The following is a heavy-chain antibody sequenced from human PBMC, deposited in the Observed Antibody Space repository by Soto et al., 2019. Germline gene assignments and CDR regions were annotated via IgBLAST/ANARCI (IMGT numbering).Heavy chain of an antibody. CDR3: ARDRNYYDSSGKGAY. CDR2: IYSGGST. Sequence: EVQLVDSGGGLIQPGGSLRLSCAASGFTVSSNYMSWFRQAPGKALEWVSVIYSGGSTYYADSVKGRFTISRDNSKNTLYLQMSRLRAEDTAVYYCARDRNYYDSSGKGAYWGQGTLVTVSS. J-gene: IGHJ4*02. V-gene: IGHV3-53*01. CDR1: GFTVSSNY. D-gene: IGHD3-22*01.